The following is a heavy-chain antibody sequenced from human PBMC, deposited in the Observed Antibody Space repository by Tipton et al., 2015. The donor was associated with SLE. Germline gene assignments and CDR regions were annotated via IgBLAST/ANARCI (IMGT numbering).Heavy chain of an antibody. Sequence: TLSLTCTVSGGSISSYSWSWIRQPPGKGLEWIGYIYHSGSTYYNPSLKSRVTISVDRSKNQFSLKLSSVTAADTAVYYCARVGVASYYDSSGYPLEYFQHWGQGTLVTVSS. J-gene: IGHJ1*01. CDR3: ARVGVASYYDSSGYPLEYFQH. CDR1: GGSISSYS. D-gene: IGHD3-22*01. CDR2: IYHSGST. V-gene: IGHV4-30-2*01.